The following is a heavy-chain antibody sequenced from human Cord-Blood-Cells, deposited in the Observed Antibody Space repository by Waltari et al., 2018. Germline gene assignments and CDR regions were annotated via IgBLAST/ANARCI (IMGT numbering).Heavy chain of an antibody. CDR3: ARDGYSSSSGYFDL. CDR1: GFTFSSYA. V-gene: IGHV3-30-3*01. J-gene: IGHJ2*01. D-gene: IGHD6-13*01. Sequence: QVQLVESGGGVVQPGRSLRLSCAASGFTFSSYAMLWVRQAPGKGLEWVAVISYDGSNKYYADSVKGRFTISRDNSKNTLYLQMNSLRAEDTAVYYCARDGYSSSSGYFDLWGRGTLVTVSS. CDR2: ISYDGSNK.